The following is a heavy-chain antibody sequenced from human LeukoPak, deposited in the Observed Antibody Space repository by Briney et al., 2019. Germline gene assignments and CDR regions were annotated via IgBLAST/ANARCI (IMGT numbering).Heavy chain of an antibody. CDR3: ARDYYYGSGSYSAYYYMDA. J-gene: IGHJ6*03. CDR2: INPSGGST. Sequence: GTSVKVSCKASGYTFTSYYMHWVRQAPGQGLEWMGIINPSGGSTSYAQKFQGRVTMTRDMPTSTVYMELSSLRSEDTAVYYCARDYYYGSGSYSAYYYMDAWGKGTTVTVSS. CDR1: GYTFTSYY. D-gene: IGHD3-10*01. V-gene: IGHV1-46*01.